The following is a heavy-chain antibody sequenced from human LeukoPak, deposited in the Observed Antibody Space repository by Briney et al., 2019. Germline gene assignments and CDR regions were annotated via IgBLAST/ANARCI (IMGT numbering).Heavy chain of an antibody. Sequence: GGSLRLSCAASGFTFSSYAMNWVRQAPGKGLEWFSGISGSGGSTYYADSVKGRFTISRDNSKNTLYLQMNSLRAEDTAVYYCAKGDSSGYYDAFDIWGQGTMVTVSS. CDR3: AKGDSSGYYDAFDI. V-gene: IGHV3-23*01. J-gene: IGHJ3*02. CDR1: GFTFSSYA. D-gene: IGHD3-22*01. CDR2: ISGSGGST.